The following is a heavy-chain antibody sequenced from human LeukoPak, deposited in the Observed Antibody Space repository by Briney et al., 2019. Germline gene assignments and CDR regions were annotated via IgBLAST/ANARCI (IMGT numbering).Heavy chain of an antibody. CDR2: IYYSGST. J-gene: IGHJ4*02. D-gene: IGHD6-13*01. CDR3: ARPTAGHFDY. Sequence: SETLSLTCTVSGGSISSSSYYWGWIRQPPGKGLEWIGSIYYSGSTYYNPSLKSRVTISVDTSKNQFSLKLSSVTAADTAVYYGARPTAGHFDYWGQGTLVTVSS. CDR1: GGSISSSSYY. V-gene: IGHV4-39*01.